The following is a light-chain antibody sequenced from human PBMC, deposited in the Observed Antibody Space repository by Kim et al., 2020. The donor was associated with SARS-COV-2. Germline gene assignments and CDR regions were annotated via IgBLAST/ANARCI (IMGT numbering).Light chain of an antibody. CDR3: QQYNLWPIT. V-gene: IGKV3-15*01. CDR2: GAS. J-gene: IGKJ5*01. CDR1: QSISSN. Sequence: VSPGQRATLSCRASQSISSNLAWFQQKPGQAPRLLIHGASTRATGIPARFSGSGSGTEFTLTITSLQSEDSAVYYCQQYNLWPITFGQGTGLEIK.